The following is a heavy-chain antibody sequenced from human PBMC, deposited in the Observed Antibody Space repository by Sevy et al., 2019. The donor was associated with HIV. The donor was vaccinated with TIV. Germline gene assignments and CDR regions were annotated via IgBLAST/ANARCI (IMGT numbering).Heavy chain of an antibody. CDR3: ARDKTILEGRYGMDV. D-gene: IGHD3-3*01. J-gene: IGHJ6*02. V-gene: IGHV3-21*01. CDR2: ISRGSGYI. Sequence: GGSLRLSCAASGFSFSDYIMNWVRQAPGKGLEWVSFISRGSGYIYYADSMKGRFTISRDNAKNSLYLQLNSLRAEDTAVYYCARDKTILEGRYGMDVWGQGTTVTVSS. CDR1: GFSFSDYI.